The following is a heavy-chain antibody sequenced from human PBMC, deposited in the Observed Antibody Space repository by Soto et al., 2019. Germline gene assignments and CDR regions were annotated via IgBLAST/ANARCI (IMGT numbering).Heavy chain of an antibody. J-gene: IGHJ3*02. D-gene: IGHD1-26*01. CDR1: GFTFSNYG. Sequence: GGSLRLSCAASGFTFSNYGMHWVRQAPGKGLEWVAVISYDGSNKYYADSVKGRFTISRDNSKNTLYLQMNSLRAKDTAVYYCAKDLGSGSYLFDAFDIWGQGTMVTVSS. V-gene: IGHV3-30*18. CDR3: AKDLGSGSYLFDAFDI. CDR2: ISYDGSNK.